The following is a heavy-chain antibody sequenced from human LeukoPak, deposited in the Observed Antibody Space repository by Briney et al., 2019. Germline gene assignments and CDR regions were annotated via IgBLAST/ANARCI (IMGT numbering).Heavy chain of an antibody. J-gene: IGHJ3*02. V-gene: IGHV4-61*02. CDR2: IYTSEST. CDR3: ARDREDFWSGYEASRLLDI. Sequence: PSETLSLTCTVSGGSISSGSYYWSWIRQPAGKGLEWIGRIYTSESTNYNPSLKSRVTISVDTSKNQFSLKLSSVTAADTAVYYCARDREDFWSGYEASRLLDIWGQGTMVTVSS. CDR1: GGSISSGSYY. D-gene: IGHD3-3*01.